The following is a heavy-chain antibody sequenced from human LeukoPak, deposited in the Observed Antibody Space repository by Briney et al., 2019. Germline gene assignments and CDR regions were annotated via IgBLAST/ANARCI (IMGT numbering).Heavy chain of an antibody. V-gene: IGHV3-23*01. J-gene: IGHJ4*02. D-gene: IGHD2-15*01. CDR2: LSGGGFTT. CDR3: ARDFSSSLPFAY. Sequence: GGSLRLSCAASGFSFSSYAMSWGRQAPGKWLDWVSALSGGGFTTYYADSVKGRFSISRDNSKNTVFLQMNSLRAEDTAVYYCARDFSSSLPFAYWGQGTLVTVSS. CDR1: GFSFSSYA.